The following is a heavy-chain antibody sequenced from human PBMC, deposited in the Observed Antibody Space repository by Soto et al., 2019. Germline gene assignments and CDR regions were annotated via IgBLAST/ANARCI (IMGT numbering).Heavy chain of an antibody. J-gene: IGHJ6*03. CDR1: GYTFTSHG. CDR3: ARMVRGSNIDYYHYMDV. V-gene: IGHV1-18*01. D-gene: IGHD3-10*01. Sequence: QVQLVQSGGEVRKPGASVKVSCKASGYTFTSHGISWVRQAPGQGLEWMGWISAYNGDTNYAQKLQGRVTVTTYRSTSTAYMELRSLRSEDTAVYYCARMVRGSNIDYYHYMDVWGEGTMVTVSS. CDR2: ISAYNGDT.